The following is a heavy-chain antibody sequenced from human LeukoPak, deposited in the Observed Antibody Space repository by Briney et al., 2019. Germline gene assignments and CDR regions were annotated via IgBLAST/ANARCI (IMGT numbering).Heavy chain of an antibody. J-gene: IGHJ4*02. CDR3: ARDSYDILTGYTYFDY. V-gene: IGHV4-4*07. CDR2: IYTSGST. D-gene: IGHD3-9*01. Sequence: KPSETPSLTCTVSGGSISSYYWSWIRQPAGKGLEWIGRIYTSGSTNYNPSLKSRVTMSVDTSKNQFSLKLSSVTAADTAVYYCARDSYDILTGYTYFDYWGQGTLVTVSS. CDR1: GGSISSYY.